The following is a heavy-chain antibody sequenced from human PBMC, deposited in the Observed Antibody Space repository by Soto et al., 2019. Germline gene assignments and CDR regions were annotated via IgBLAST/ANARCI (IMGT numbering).Heavy chain of an antibody. CDR2: ISYDGSNK. J-gene: IGHJ4*02. CDR3: AKERSSRSWYYFDY. D-gene: IGHD6-13*01. CDR1: GFTFSSYG. V-gene: IGHV3-30*18. Sequence: GGSLRLSCAASGFTFSSYGMHWVRQAPGKGLEWVAVISYDGSNKYYADSVKGRFTISRDNSKNTLYLQMNSLRAEDTAVYYCAKERSSRSWYYFDYWGQGPLVTVSS.